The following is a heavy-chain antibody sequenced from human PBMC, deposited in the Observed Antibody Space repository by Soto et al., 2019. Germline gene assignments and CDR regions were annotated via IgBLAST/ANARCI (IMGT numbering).Heavy chain of an antibody. CDR3: ARGVGAGSYYNQYHWFDP. CDR2: ISAYNGNT. Sequence: QVQLVQSGAEVKKPGASVKVSCKASGYTFTNYGISWVRQAPGQGLEWMGWISAYNGNTKYAQKLQGRVTMTTDTSTSTDYMELRSLSSDYAAVYYCARGVGAGSYYNQYHWFDPWGQGTLVTVSS. V-gene: IGHV1-18*01. J-gene: IGHJ5*02. CDR1: GYTFTNYG. D-gene: IGHD3-10*01.